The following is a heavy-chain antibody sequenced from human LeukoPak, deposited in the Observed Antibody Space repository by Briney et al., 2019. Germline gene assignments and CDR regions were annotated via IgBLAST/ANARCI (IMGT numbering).Heavy chain of an antibody. D-gene: IGHD2/OR15-2a*01. CDR1: GGSFSGYY. CDR2: INHSGST. CDR3: ARDAVLLSAAFDI. J-gene: IGHJ3*02. V-gene: IGHV4-34*01. Sequence: SETLSLTCAVYGGSFSGYYWSWIRQPPGKGLEWIGEINHSGSTNYNPSLKSRVTISVDTSKNQFSLKLSSVTAADTAVYYCARDAVLLSAAFDIWGQGTMVTVSS.